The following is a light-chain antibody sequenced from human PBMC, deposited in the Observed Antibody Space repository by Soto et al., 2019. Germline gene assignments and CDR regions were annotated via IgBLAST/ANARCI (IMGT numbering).Light chain of an antibody. CDR3: HHINSDPLA. CDR1: QSISSW. Sequence: GDSVTTTCRASQSISSWLAWYQQKPGKAPKFLIYDASNLESWGPSRFSGSGSGTDFTLTTRRLQTEGFATYYWHHINSDPLALGGGTTGDNK. CDR2: DAS. J-gene: IGKJ4*01. V-gene: IGKV1-5*01.